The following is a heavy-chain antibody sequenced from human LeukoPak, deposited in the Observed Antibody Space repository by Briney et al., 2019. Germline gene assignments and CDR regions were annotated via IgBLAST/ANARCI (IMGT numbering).Heavy chain of an antibody. V-gene: IGHV1-2*02. Sequence: GGSVKVSCKASGYTFTGYYMHWVRQAPGQGLEWMGWINPNSGGTNYAQKFQGRVTMTRDTSISTAYMELSRLRSDDTAVYYCARGDYDFWSGYFLSWDYWGRGTLVTVSS. CDR3: ARGDYDFWSGYFLSWDY. J-gene: IGHJ4*02. CDR1: GYTFTGYY. D-gene: IGHD3-3*01. CDR2: INPNSGGT.